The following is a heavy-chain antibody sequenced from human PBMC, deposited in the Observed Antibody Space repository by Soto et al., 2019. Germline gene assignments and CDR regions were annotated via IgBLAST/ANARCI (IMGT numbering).Heavy chain of an antibody. Sequence: PSETLSLTCTVSGGSISSGGYYWSWIRQHPGKGLEWIGYIYYSGSTYYNPSLKSRVTISVDTSKNQFSLKLSSVTAADTAVYYCATVDTAMNHNYYYYGMDVWGQGTTVTVSS. V-gene: IGHV4-31*03. J-gene: IGHJ6*02. CDR3: ATVDTAMNHNYYYYGMDV. CDR1: GGSISSGGYY. D-gene: IGHD5-18*01. CDR2: IYYSGST.